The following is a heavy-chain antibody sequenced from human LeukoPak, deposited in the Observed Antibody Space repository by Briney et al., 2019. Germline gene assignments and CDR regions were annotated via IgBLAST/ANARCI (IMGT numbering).Heavy chain of an antibody. CDR2: ISSSISTV. J-gene: IGHJ4*02. D-gene: IGHD2-15*01. CDR1: GFTFSSYS. Sequence: GGSLRLSCVASGFTFSSYSMNWVRQAPGKGLEWVSYISSSISTVYYADSVGGRFTISRDNAKNSLYLQMNSLRDEDTAVYYCARGCSPGTCSPFDYWGQGTLVTVSS. V-gene: IGHV3-48*02. CDR3: ARGCSPGTCSPFDY.